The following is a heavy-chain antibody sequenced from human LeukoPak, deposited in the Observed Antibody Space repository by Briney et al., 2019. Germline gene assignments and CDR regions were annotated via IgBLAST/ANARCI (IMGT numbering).Heavy chain of an antibody. CDR3: AKDLGSSTSWYLDY. CDR2: IAHDGSIK. V-gene: IGHV3-30*18. CDR1: GCTCRSYV. D-gene: IGHD6-13*01. Sequence: PVGFLRRSGAAAGCTCRSYVMHWVRQAPGKGLESLAVIAHDGSIKYYADSVKGRFTIFRDNSENTLYLQMNSLRAEDTAVYYCAKDLGSSTSWYLDYWGQGTLVPVPS. J-gene: IGHJ4*02.